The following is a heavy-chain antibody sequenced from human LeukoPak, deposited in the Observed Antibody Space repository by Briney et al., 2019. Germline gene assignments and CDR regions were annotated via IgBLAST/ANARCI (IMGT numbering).Heavy chain of an antibody. Sequence: PSQTLSLTCTVSGGSISSGSYYWSWIRQPAGKGLEWIGRIYTSGSTNYNPSLKSRVTISVDTSKNQFSLTLSSVTAADTAVYYCAREYYDSFAFDIWGQGTMVTVSS. D-gene: IGHD3-22*01. CDR3: AREYYDSFAFDI. CDR1: GGSISSGSYY. V-gene: IGHV4-61*02. J-gene: IGHJ3*02. CDR2: IYTSGST.